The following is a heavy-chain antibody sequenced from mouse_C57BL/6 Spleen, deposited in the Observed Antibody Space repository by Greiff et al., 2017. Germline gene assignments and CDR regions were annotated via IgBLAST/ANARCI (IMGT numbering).Heavy chain of an antibody. J-gene: IGHJ4*01. D-gene: IGHD1-1*01. CDR1: GYTFTSYW. Sequence: QVQLKQSGAELVRPGSSVKLSCKASGYTFTSYWMDWVKQRPGQGLEWIGNIYPSDSETHYNQKFKDKATLTVDKSSSTAYMQLSSLTSEDSAVYYCARDYYGSSGAMDYWGQGTSVTVSS. V-gene: IGHV1-61*01. CDR2: IYPSDSET. CDR3: ARDYYGSSGAMDY.